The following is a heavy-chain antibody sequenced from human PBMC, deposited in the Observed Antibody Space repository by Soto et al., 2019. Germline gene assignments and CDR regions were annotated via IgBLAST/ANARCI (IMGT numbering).Heavy chain of an antibody. J-gene: IGHJ4*02. CDR2: ISGSGGAT. CDR1: GFTFNTYA. CDR3: AKGDSYSGSWYGLYY. Sequence: EVLLLESGGGLVQPGGSLRLSCAASGFTFNTYAMIWVRQAPGKGLEWVSGISGSGGATYYADSVKGRFTISRDNSKNTLYLQMNSLRAEDTAIYYCAKGDSYSGSWYGLYYWGQGTLVTVSS. V-gene: IGHV3-23*01. D-gene: IGHD6-13*01.